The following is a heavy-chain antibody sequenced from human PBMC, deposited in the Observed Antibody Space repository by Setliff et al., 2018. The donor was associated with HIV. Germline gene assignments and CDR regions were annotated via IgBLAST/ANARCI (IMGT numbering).Heavy chain of an antibody. V-gene: IGHV1-18*01. CDR3: ARDPKRYYDILTGYPSYYGMDV. CDR1: GYTFTNYG. J-gene: IGHJ6*02. Sequence: ASVKVSCKASGYTFTNYGISWVRQAPGRGLEWMGWISAYNGNTNYAQKLQGRVTMTTDTSTSTAYMELRSLRSDDTAVYYCARDPKRYYDILTGYPSYYGMDVWGQGTTVTVSS. D-gene: IGHD3-9*01. CDR2: ISAYNGNT.